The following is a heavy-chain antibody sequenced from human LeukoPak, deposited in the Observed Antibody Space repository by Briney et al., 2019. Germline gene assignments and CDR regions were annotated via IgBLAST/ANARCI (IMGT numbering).Heavy chain of an antibody. J-gene: IGHJ4*02. CDR1: GFTFSSYG. D-gene: IGHD3-3*01. CDR3: AKDGYDFWSGYSYYFDY. CDR2: IRYDGSNK. V-gene: IGHV3-30*02. Sequence: QPGGSLRLSCAASGFTFSSYGMHWVRQAPGKGLEWVAFIRYDGSNKYYADSVKGRFTISRDNSKNTLYLQMNSLRAEDTAVYYCAKDGYDFWSGYSYYFDYWGRGTLVTVSS.